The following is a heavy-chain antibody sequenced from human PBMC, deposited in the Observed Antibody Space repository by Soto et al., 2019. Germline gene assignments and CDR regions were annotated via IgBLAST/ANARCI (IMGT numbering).Heavy chain of an antibody. J-gene: IGHJ4*02. D-gene: IGHD3-22*01. CDR3: SSSGYYYHFDY. CDR1: GFSLSTSGVG. V-gene: IGHV2-5*02. CDR2: IYWDDDK. Sequence: SGPTLVNPTQTLTLTCTFSGFSLSTSGVGVGWIRQPPGKALEWLALIYWDDDKRYSTSLKTRLTISKDTSKNQVVLTMTNMDPVDTATYYCSSSGYYYHFDYWGQGTLVTVSS.